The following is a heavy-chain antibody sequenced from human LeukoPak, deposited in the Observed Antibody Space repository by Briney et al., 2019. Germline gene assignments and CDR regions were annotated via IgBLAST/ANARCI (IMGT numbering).Heavy chain of an antibody. V-gene: IGHV3-48*01. J-gene: IGHJ3*02. D-gene: IGHD2-15*01. CDR2: TSSTGGTI. Sequence: GGSLRLSCAASGFTFRNYLMNWVRQAPGKGLEWVSFTSSTGGTIYYADSVNGRFTVSRDNGKNSLLLQMNSLRAEDTALYYCARGYSRAAFDIWGQGTVVAVSS. CDR1: GFTFRNYL. CDR3: ARGYSRAAFDI.